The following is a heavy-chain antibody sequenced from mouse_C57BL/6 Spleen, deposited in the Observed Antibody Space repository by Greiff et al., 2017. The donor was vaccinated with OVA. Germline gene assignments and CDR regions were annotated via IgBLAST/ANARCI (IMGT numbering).Heavy chain of an antibody. CDR2: IDPSDSET. V-gene: IGHV1-52*01. CDR1: GYTFTSYW. J-gene: IGHJ3*01. D-gene: IGHD2-4*01. Sequence: VQLQQPGAELVRPGSSVKLSCKASGYTFTSYWMHWVKQRPIQGLEWIGNIDPSDSETHYNQKFKDKATLTVDKSSSTAYMQLSSLTSEDSAVYYCARHYDYDGRAWFAYWGQGTLVTVSA. CDR3: ARHYDYDGRAWFAY.